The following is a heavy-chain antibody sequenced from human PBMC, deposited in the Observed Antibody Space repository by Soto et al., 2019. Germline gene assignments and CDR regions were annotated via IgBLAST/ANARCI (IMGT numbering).Heavy chain of an antibody. V-gene: IGHV5-51*01. J-gene: IGHJ3*01. CDR2: ICPGDSDA. CDR3: ARLPVSGNPNGGALDV. Sequence: EVQLVQSGTEVRKPGESLRISCVASGYTFTTYWIAWVRQMPGQGLEWMASICPGDSDARYSPSSQGHVTISADNSIKTAYIQRTNLKALDSALYYCARLPVSGNPNGGALDVWGQGTVVTFSS. CDR1: GYTFTTYW. D-gene: IGHD1-26*01.